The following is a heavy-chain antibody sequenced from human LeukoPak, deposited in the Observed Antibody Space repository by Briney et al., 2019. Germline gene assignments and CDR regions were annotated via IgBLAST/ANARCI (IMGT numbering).Heavy chain of an antibody. CDR3: ARDNDFDY. V-gene: IGHV1-46*01. D-gene: IGHD2-8*01. Sequence: ASVKACCKASGYTFTSYYIHWVRQAPGQGLEWMGIIYPGGGSTSYAQKFQGRVTMTRDMSTSTVYMELSSLRSEDTAVYYCARDNDFDYWGQGTLVTVSS. CDR2: IYPGGGST. CDR1: GYTFTSYY. J-gene: IGHJ4*02.